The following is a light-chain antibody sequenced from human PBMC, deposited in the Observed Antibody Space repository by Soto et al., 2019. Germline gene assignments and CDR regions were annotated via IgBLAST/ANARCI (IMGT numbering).Light chain of an antibody. CDR1: QDISNY. CDR2: DAS. Sequence: DIQMTQSPSSLSGSVGDRVTITCQASQDISNYLNWYQQKPGKAPKLLIYDASNLETGVPSRFSGSGSGTDFTFTISSLQPEDIATYYCQQYDNLLFTFGPGTKVDIK. V-gene: IGKV1-33*01. J-gene: IGKJ3*01. CDR3: QQYDNLLFT.